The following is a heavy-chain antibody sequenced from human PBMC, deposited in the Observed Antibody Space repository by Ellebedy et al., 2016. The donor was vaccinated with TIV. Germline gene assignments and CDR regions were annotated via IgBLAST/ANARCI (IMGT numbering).Heavy chain of an antibody. CDR1: GYTFTSYF. Sequence: AASVKVSCKASGYTFTSYFMHWVRQPPGQGLEWMGIINPSVGSTTYAQKLQGRVTMTRDTSTSTGYMEQSSLRSEDTAVYYCARARRSGWLHTPDYWGQGTLVTVSS. CDR3: ARARRSGWLHTPDY. V-gene: IGHV1-46*04. D-gene: IGHD6-19*01. CDR2: INPSVGST. J-gene: IGHJ4*02.